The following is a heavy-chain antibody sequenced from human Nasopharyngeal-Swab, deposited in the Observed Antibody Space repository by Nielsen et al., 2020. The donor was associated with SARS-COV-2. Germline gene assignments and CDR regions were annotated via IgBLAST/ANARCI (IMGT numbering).Heavy chain of an antibody. CDR3: ARVVYGYNYPVDY. CDR2: IKQDGSEK. J-gene: IGHJ4*02. Sequence: GGSLRLSCVGSGFIFSNYWMSWVRQAPGKGLEWVANIKQDGSEKNYVDSVKGRFTISRDNAKNSLYLQMNSLRAEDTAVYYCARVVYGYNYPVDYWGQGTLVTVSS. V-gene: IGHV3-7*01. CDR1: GFIFSNYW. D-gene: IGHD5-24*01.